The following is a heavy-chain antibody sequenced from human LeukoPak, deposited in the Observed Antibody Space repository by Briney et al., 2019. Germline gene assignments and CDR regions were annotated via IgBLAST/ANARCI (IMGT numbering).Heavy chain of an antibody. V-gene: IGHV3-23*01. CDR2: ISGSGGRT. CDR3: AKDVGGGSCYAPYDY. Sequence: GGSLRLSCAASEFTVSSNYMSWVRQAPGKGLEWVSTISGSGGRTLYADSVKGRFTISRDNSKNTLYLQMNSLRAEDTAVYYCAKDVGGGSCYAPYDYWGQGTLVTVSS. J-gene: IGHJ4*02. D-gene: IGHD2-15*01. CDR1: EFTVSSNY.